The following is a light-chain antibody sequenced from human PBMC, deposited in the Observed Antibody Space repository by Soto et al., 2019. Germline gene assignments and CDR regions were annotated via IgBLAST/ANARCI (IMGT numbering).Light chain of an antibody. Sequence: EIVLTQSPATLSLSPGERATLSCRASQSVSSSYLAWYQQKPGQPPRLLIHDASHRAAGIPARFSGSGFGTDFTLTISSLEPEDAAVYYCQQRSNWPPITFGQGTRLEIK. CDR2: DAS. CDR1: QSVSSSY. V-gene: IGKV3-11*01. J-gene: IGKJ5*01. CDR3: QQRSNWPPIT.